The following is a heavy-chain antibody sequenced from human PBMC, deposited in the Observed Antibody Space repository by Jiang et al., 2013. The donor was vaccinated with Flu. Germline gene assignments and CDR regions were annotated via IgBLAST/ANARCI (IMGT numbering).Heavy chain of an antibody. D-gene: IGHD2-15*01. CDR1: FTFSSYG. V-gene: IGHV3-30*03. Sequence: FTFSSYGMHWVRQAPGKGLEWVAVISYDGSNKYYADSVKGRFTISRDNSKNTLYLQMNSLRAEDTAVYYCACDGGYCSGGSCYAGYWGQGTLVTVSS. CDR2: ISYDGSNK. CDR3: ACDGGYCSGGSCYAGY. J-gene: IGHJ4*02.